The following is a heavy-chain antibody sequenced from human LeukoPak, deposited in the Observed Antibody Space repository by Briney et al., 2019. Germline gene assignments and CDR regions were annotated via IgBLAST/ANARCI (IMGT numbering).Heavy chain of an antibody. CDR1: GYTFTGCY. J-gene: IGHJ4*02. CDR3: ARSPYNWNYGLDY. CDR2: INPNSGGT. Sequence: ASVKVSCKASGYTFTGCYMHWVRQAPGQGLEWMGWINPNSGGTNYAQKFQGRVTMTRDTSISTAYMELSRLRSDDTAVYYCARSPYNWNYGLDYWGQGTLVTVSS. D-gene: IGHD1-7*01. V-gene: IGHV1-2*02.